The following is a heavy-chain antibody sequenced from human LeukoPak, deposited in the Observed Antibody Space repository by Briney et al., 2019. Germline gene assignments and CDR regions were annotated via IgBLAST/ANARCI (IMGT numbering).Heavy chain of an antibody. CDR2: IYYSGST. V-gene: IGHV4-39*07. CDR1: GGSISSSSYY. D-gene: IGHD4-17*01. CDR3: ARDKNGAKGY. Sequence: SETLSLTCTVSGGSISSSSYYWGWIRQPPGKGLEWIGGIYYSGSTYYNPSLKSRVTISVDTSKNQFSLKLSSVTAADTAVYYCARDKNGAKGYWGQGTLVTVSS. J-gene: IGHJ4*02.